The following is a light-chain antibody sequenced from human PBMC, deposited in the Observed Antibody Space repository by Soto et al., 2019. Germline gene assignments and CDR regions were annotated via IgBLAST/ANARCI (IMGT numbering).Light chain of an antibody. CDR2: EGS. Sequence: QSALTQPASVSGSPGQSIAISCTGTSSDVGSYNSVSWYQQHPGKAPKLMIYEGSKRPSGVSDRFSGSNSGNTASLTISGLQAEDEADYYCCSYAGDPYVFGTGTKVTVL. V-gene: IGLV2-23*01. CDR3: CSYAGDPYV. CDR1: SSDVGSYNS. J-gene: IGLJ1*01.